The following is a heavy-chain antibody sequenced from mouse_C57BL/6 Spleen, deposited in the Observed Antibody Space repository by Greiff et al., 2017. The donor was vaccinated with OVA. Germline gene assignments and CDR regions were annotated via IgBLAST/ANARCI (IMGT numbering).Heavy chain of an antibody. CDR3: ARYWSAQAFYAMDY. D-gene: IGHD3-2*02. CDR1: GFTFTDYY. Sequence: EVQRVESGGGLVQPGGSLSLSCAASGFTFTDYYMSWVRQPPGKALEWLGFIRNKANGYTTEYSASVKGRFTISRDNSQSILYLQMNALRAEDSATYYCARYWSAQAFYAMDYWGQGTSVTVSS. V-gene: IGHV7-3*01. J-gene: IGHJ4*01. CDR2: IRNKANGYTT.